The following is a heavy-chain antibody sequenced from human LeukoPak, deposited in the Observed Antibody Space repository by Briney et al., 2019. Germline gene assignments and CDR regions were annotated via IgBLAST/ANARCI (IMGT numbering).Heavy chain of an antibody. Sequence: SETLSLTCTVSGASISGSGYYWGWIRQPPGKGLEWIGRIYTSGSTNYNPSLKSRVTMSVDTSKNQFSLKLSSVTAADTAVYYCARDPYYDTSVPDYWGQGTLVTVSS. CDR3: ARDPYYDTSVPDY. J-gene: IGHJ4*02. D-gene: IGHD3-22*01. V-gene: IGHV4-39*07. CDR1: GASISGSGYY. CDR2: IYTSGST.